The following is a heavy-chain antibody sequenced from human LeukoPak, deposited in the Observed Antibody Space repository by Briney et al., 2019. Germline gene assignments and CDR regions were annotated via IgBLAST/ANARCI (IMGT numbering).Heavy chain of an antibody. J-gene: IGHJ4*02. CDR3: ARSIPYGTTWYGRSDY. D-gene: IGHD6-13*01. Sequence: GGSLRLSCVASGFTFSRYWMTWVRQAPGEGLEWVANIKPDGTTKFYVDSVKGRFTISRDNALNSLYLQMNSLRAEDTAIYYCARSIPYGTTWYGRSDYWGQGTLVTVSS. V-gene: IGHV3-7*03. CDR1: GFTFSRYW. CDR2: IKPDGTTK.